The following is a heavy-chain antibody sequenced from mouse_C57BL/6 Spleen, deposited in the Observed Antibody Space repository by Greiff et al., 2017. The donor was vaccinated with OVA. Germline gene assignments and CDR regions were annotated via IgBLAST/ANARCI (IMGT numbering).Heavy chain of an antibody. Sequence: DVHLVESGGGLVKPGGSLKLSCAASGFTFSDYGMHWVRQAPEKGLEWVAYISSGSSTIYYADTVKGRFTISRDNAKNTLFLQMTSLRSEDTAMYYCARDGSSYFYAMDYWGQGTSVTVSS. D-gene: IGHD1-1*01. CDR1: GFTFSDYG. J-gene: IGHJ4*01. CDR3: ARDGSSYFYAMDY. CDR2: ISSGSSTI. V-gene: IGHV5-17*01.